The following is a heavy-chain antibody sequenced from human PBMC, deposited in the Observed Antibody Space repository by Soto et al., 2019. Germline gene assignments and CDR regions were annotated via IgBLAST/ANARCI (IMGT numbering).Heavy chain of an antibody. CDR3: ARVPVHHSSGWSRYFQH. D-gene: IGHD6-19*01. CDR1: GGTFSSYA. Sequence: SVKVSCKASGGTFSSYAISLVRQAPGQGLEWMGGIIPIFGTANYAQKFQGRVTITADESTSTAYMELSSLRSEDTAVYYCARVPVHHSSGWSRYFQHWGQGTLVTVSS. CDR2: IIPIFGTA. J-gene: IGHJ1*01. V-gene: IGHV1-69*13.